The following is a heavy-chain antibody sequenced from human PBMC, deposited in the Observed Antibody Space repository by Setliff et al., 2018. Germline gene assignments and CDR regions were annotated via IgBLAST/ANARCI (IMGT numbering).Heavy chain of an antibody. J-gene: IGHJ4*02. CDR2: IHYRGTT. CDR3: ARTGTYRYFDS. V-gene: IGHV4-39*01. D-gene: IGHD1-1*01. Sequence: PSETLSLTCTVFGGSMSSSGYYWAWIRQSPGKGLEWLGRIHYRGTTYSNVSLASRLTISVDTSKNQFSLQLTSVTAADTAVYYCARTGTYRYFDSWGQGTRVTVSS. CDR1: GGSMSSSGYY.